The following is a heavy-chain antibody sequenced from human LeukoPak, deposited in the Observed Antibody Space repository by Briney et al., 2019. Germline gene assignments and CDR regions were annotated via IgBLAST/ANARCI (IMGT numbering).Heavy chain of an antibody. CDR1: GYTFTSYD. V-gene: IGHV1-8*01. D-gene: IGHD2-8*01. J-gene: IGHJ5*02. CDR3: ARDSGVYNWFDP. CDR2: MNPNSGNT. Sequence: ASVKVSCKASGYTFTSYDINWVRQATGQGLEWMGWMNPNSGNTGYAQKFQGRVTMTTDTPTSTAFVELRGLRSDDTAVYYCARDSGVYNWFDPWGQGTLVIVSS.